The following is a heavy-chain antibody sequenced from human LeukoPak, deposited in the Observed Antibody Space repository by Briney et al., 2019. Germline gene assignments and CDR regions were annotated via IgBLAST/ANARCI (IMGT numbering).Heavy chain of an antibody. J-gene: IGHJ3*02. CDR2: ISGSGSST. V-gene: IGHV3-23*01. CDR3: ARASMIVVVMTYDAFDI. CDR1: GFTFSNYA. Sequence: GGSLRLSCAASGFTFSNYAMTWVRQAPGKGLEWVSGISGSGSSTYYADSVKGRFTLSRDYPKNTLYLQMNSLRAEDTAVYFCARASMIVVVMTYDAFDIWGQGTMVTVSS. D-gene: IGHD3-22*01.